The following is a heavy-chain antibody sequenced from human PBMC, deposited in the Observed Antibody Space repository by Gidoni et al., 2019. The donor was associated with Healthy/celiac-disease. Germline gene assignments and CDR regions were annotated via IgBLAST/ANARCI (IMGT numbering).Heavy chain of an antibody. CDR1: GGSISSSSYY. CDR2: IYYSGST. Sequence: QLQLPESVPGLVKPSETLSLTCPVSGGSISSSSYYWGWIRQPPGKGLEWIGSIYYSGSTYYNPSLKSRVTISVDTSKNQFSLKLSSVTAADTAVYYCARDGAKGVERGGYWGQRTLVTVSS. J-gene: IGHJ4*02. D-gene: IGHD3-16*01. CDR3: ARDGAKGVERGGY. V-gene: IGHV4-39*07.